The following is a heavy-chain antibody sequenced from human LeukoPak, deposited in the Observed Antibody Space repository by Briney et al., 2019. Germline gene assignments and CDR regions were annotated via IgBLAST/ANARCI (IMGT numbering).Heavy chain of an antibody. J-gene: IGHJ4*02. V-gene: IGHV4-39*01. CDR1: GGSISSSSYY. CDR2: IYYSGST. D-gene: IGHD3-22*01. Sequence: SEALSLTCTVSGGSISSSSYYWGWIRQPPGKGLEWIGSIYYSGSTYYNPSLKSRVTISVDTSKNQFSLKLSSVTAADTAVYYCARRRYYDSSGRFDYWGQGTLVTVSS. CDR3: ARRRYYDSSGRFDY.